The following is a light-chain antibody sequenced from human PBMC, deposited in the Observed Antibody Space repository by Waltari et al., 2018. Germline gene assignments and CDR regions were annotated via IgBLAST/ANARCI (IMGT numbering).Light chain of an antibody. CDR3: CSYAGSSTLV. CDR2: DVS. J-gene: IGLJ2*01. Sequence: QSALTQPASVSGSPGQSITISCTGTSSDVGGYNYVSWYQLHPGKAPKLLIYDVSKRPSGVSNRFSGSKSGNTASLTISGLQAEDEADYYCCSYAGSSTLVFGGGTKLTVL. CDR1: SSDVGGYNY. V-gene: IGLV2-23*02.